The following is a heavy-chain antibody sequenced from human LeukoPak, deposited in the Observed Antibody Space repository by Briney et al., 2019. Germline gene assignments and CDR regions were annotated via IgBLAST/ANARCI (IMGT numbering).Heavy chain of an antibody. V-gene: IGHV3-23*01. CDR1: GLTFSSYA. J-gene: IGHJ6*02. D-gene: IGHD6-19*01. CDR2: ISGSGGST. CDR3: AKPVAGTWYYYYGMDV. Sequence: GGSLRLSCAASGLTFSSYAMSWVRQAPGKGLEWASAISGSGGSTYYADSVKGRFTISRDNSKNTLYLQMNSLRAEDTAVYYCAKPVAGTWYYYYGMDVWGQGTTVTVSS.